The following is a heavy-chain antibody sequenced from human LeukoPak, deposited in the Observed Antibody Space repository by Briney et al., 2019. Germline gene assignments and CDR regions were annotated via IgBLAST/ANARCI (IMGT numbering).Heavy chain of an antibody. V-gene: IGHV3-7*01. CDR2: IKQDGSET. CDR1: GFTFSSYW. D-gene: IGHD2-15*01. Sequence: GGSLRLSCAASGFTFSSYWMSWVRQAPGKGLEWVANIKQDGSETYYVDSVKGRFTISRDNAKNSLYLQMNSMRAEDTAVYYCAREGVGYCSGGSCYYFDYWGQGTLVTVSS. CDR3: AREGVGYCSGGSCYYFDY. J-gene: IGHJ4*02.